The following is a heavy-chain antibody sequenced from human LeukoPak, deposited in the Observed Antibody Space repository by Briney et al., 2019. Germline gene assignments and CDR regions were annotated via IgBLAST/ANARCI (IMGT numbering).Heavy chain of an antibody. Sequence: TGGSLRLSCAASGFTFSSYSMNWVRQAPGKGLEWVSSISSSSSYIYYADSVKGRFTISRDNAKNSLYLQMNSLRAVDTAVYYCARDRGFGREDWFDPWGQGTLVTVSS. CDR1: GFTFSSYS. CDR3: ARDRGFGREDWFDP. D-gene: IGHD3-10*01. J-gene: IGHJ5*02. V-gene: IGHV3-21*01. CDR2: ISSSSSYI.